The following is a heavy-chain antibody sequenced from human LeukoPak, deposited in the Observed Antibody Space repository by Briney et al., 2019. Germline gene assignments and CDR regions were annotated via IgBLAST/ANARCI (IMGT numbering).Heavy chain of an antibody. CDR3: AHRGRYCSSWTFDY. D-gene: IGHD6-13*01. Sequence: SGPTLVKPTQTLTLTCTFSGFSLSTSGVGVGWIRQPPGKALEWLALIYWDDDKRYSPSLKSRLTITKDTSKNQVVLTMTNMDPVDTATYYCAHRGRYCSSWTFDYWGQGTLVTVSS. V-gene: IGHV2-5*02. CDR1: GFSLSTSGVG. J-gene: IGHJ4*02. CDR2: IYWDDDK.